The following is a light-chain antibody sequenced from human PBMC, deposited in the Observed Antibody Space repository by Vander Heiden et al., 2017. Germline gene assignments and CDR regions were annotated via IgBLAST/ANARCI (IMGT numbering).Light chain of an antibody. CDR1: SSNIGAGYD. V-gene: IGLV1-40*01. J-gene: IGLJ1*01. CDR3: QSYDSSLSGSGV. CDR2: GNS. Sequence: QSVLTQPPSGSGAPGPRVPISCTGSSSNIGAGYDVHWYQQLPGTAPKLLIYGNSNRPSGVPDRFSGSKSGTSASLAITGLQAEDEADYYCQSYDSSLSGSGVFGTGTKVTVL.